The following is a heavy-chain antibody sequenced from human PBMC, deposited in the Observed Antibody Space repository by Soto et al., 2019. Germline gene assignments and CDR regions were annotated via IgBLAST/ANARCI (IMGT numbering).Heavy chain of an antibody. Sequence: QVQLQESGPGLVKPSETLSLTCTVSGVSISTYYWTWIRQPPGKGLEWIGQVFYSGNTNYHPSLKSRVTISVDASRNLFSLRLSSVTAADTAMYYCASRDYNDAFDIWGQGTLVTVSS. CDR2: VFYSGNT. CDR3: ASRDYNDAFDI. D-gene: IGHD4-4*01. CDR1: GVSISTYY. J-gene: IGHJ3*02. V-gene: IGHV4-59*01.